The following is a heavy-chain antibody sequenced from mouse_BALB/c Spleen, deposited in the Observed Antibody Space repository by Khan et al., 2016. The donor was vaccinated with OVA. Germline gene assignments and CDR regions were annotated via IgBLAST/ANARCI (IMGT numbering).Heavy chain of an antibody. D-gene: IGHD1-2*01. V-gene: IGHV14-3*02. J-gene: IGHJ4*01. CDR2: IDPEFGNT. CDR3: TRTEINYYGSYAMDY. CDR1: GFNIKDTY. Sequence: VQLQQSGAELVKPGASVKLSCTASGFNIKDTYIHWVKQRPEQGLEWIGRIDPEFGNTKYDPKFQDKATIIADTSSNTAYLHLSSLTSEDTAVYFCTRTEINYYGSYAMDYWGQGTSVTVSS.